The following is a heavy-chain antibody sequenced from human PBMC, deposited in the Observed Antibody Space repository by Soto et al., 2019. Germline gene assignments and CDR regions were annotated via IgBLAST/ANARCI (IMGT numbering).Heavy chain of an antibody. Sequence: GGSLRLSCAASGFNFSSNYMSWVRQAPGKGLEWVSVIYSGGSTYYADSVKGRFTISRDNSKNTLYLQMNSLRAEDTAVYYCAREGDSSGYYDYWGQGTLVTVSS. CDR3: AREGDSSGYYDY. CDR2: IYSGGST. V-gene: IGHV3-53*01. CDR1: GFNFSSNY. J-gene: IGHJ4*02. D-gene: IGHD3-22*01.